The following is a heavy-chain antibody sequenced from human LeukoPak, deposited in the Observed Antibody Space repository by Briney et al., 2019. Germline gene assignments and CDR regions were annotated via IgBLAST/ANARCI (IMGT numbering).Heavy chain of an antibody. CDR3: ARDNHYDSSGYYDWYFDL. CDR2: IYYSGST. J-gene: IGHJ2*01. Sequence: PSETLSLTCTVSGGSISSGGYYWSWIRQHPGKGLEWIGYIYYSGSTYYNPSLKSRVTISVDTSKNQSSLKLSSVTAADTAVYYCARDNHYDSSGYYDWYFDLWGRGTLVTVSS. D-gene: IGHD3-22*01. CDR1: GGSISSGGYY. V-gene: IGHV4-31*03.